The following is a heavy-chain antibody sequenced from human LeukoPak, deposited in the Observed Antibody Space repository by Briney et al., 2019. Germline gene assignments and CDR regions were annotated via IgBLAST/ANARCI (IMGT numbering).Heavy chain of an antibody. CDR1: GFSFSTYP. CDR2: INGSGGST. V-gene: IGHV3-23*01. CDR3: AKTLRYFDWASDY. J-gene: IGHJ4*02. D-gene: IGHD3-9*01. Sequence: GGSLRLSCGVSGFSFSTYPMSWVRQAPGKGLEWVSAINGSGGSTYYADSVKGRFTISRDNSKNTLYLQMNSLRAEDTAVYYCAKTLRYFDWASDYWGQGTLVTVSS.